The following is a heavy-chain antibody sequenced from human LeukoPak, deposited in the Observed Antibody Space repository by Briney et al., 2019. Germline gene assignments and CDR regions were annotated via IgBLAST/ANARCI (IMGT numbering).Heavy chain of an antibody. V-gene: IGHV3-53*01. J-gene: IGHJ4*02. Sequence: PGGSLRLSCAVSGPIVSTNYMSWVRQAPGKGLEWISILYVNENRYYADSVKGRFIISRDTSKNTLYLQMNSLRAEDTAVYYCAKNLEYSSSSLDYWGQGTLVTVSS. CDR2: LYVNENR. D-gene: IGHD6-6*01. CDR3: AKNLEYSSSSLDY. CDR1: GPIVSTNY.